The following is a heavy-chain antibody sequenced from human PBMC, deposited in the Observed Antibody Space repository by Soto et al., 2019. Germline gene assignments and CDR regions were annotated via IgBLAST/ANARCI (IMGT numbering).Heavy chain of an antibody. J-gene: IGHJ6*02. CDR1: GDSVSNYY. CDR2: VYSSGAT. CDR3: TKGPNWNYYYYGVDV. V-gene: IGHV4-4*07. Sequence: QVQLQESGPGLVKPSETLSLTCTVSGDSVSNYYWSWIRQPAGRGLERIGRVYSSGATNYNPSLNGRVTMSVDTSRNQFSLRLSSVTAADTAIYYCTKGPNWNYYYYGVDVWGQGTAVTVSS. D-gene: IGHD2-8*01.